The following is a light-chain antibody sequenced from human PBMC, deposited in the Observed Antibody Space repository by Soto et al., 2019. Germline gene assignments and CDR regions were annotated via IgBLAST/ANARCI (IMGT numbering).Light chain of an antibody. J-gene: IGLJ1*01. CDR2: YDN. CDR1: SSNIGARYD. Sequence: QSVLTQPPSVSGAPGQRVTISCTGSSSNIGARYDVHWYQQLPGTAPKLLIYYDNLRPSGVPDRISGSKSGTSASLAISGLQSDDEADYYCAAWDDSLNGRVFGTGTKLTVL. CDR3: AAWDDSLNGRV. V-gene: IGLV1-44*01.